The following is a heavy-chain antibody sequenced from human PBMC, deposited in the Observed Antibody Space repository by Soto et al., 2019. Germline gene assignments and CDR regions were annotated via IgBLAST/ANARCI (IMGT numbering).Heavy chain of an antibody. CDR3: ARSVTGTNVLVYYYYYMDV. CDR2: ISSSSSTI. D-gene: IGHD1-20*01. Sequence: GGSLRLSCAASGFTFSSYSMNWVRQAPGKGLEWVSYISSSSSTIYYADSVKGRFTISRDNAKNSLYLQMNSLRAEDTAGYYCARSVTGTNVLVYYYYYMDVWGKGTTVTVSS. V-gene: IGHV3-48*01. J-gene: IGHJ6*03. CDR1: GFTFSSYS.